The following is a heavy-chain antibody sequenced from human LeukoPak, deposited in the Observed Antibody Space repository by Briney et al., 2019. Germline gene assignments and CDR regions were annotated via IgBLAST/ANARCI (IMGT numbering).Heavy chain of an antibody. CDR1: GFTFSSCG. Sequence: PGRSLTLSCAGSGFTFSSCGMHWVRQAPDTGLERVAVISYDGSNKYYADSVKGRFTISRDNSKNTLYLQMNSLRAEDTAVYYCAKGGGSYGGSWFDYWGQGTLVTVSS. V-gene: IGHV3-30*18. CDR3: AKGGGSYGGSWFDY. CDR2: ISYDGSNK. D-gene: IGHD6-13*01. J-gene: IGHJ4*02.